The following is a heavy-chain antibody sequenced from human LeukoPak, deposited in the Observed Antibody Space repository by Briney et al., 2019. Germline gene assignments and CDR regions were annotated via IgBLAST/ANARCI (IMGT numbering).Heavy chain of an antibody. Sequence: PGGSLRLSCAASGFTFSSYGMNWVRQAPGKGLEWIGSIYYSGSTYYNPSLKSRVTISVDTSKNQFSLKLSSVTAADTAVYYCARLLLCYMDVWGKGTTVTVSS. CDR1: GFTFSSYG. CDR2: IYYSGST. J-gene: IGHJ6*03. V-gene: IGHV4-59*05. CDR3: ARLLLCYMDV. D-gene: IGHD2-21*02.